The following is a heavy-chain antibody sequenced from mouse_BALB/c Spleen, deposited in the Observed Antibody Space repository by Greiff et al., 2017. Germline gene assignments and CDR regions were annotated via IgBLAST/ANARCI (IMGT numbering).Heavy chain of an antibody. CDR2: INSNGGST. Sequence: EVKLQESGGGLVQPGGSLKLSCAASGFTFSSYGMSWVRQTPDKRLELVATINSNGGSTYYPDSVKGRFTISRDNAKNTLYLQMSSLKSEDTAMYYCARRGNYGYAMDYWGQGTSVTVSS. V-gene: IGHV5-6-3*01. CDR3: ARRGNYGYAMDY. D-gene: IGHD2-1*01. CDR1: GFTFSSYG. J-gene: IGHJ4*01.